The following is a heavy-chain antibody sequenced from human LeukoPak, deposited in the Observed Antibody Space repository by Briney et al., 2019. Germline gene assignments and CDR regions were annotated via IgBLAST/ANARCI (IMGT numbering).Heavy chain of an antibody. V-gene: IGHV1-8*01. CDR1: GFTFTSYD. CDR2: MDPNNGNT. CDR3: VRDGEGVAISVNYWFDP. Sequence: ASVKVSCKASGFTFTSYDINWVRQASGQGLEWMGWMDPNNGNTGYAQKFQGRVTMTRDTSISTAYMELRGLRSEDTAVYYCVRDGEGVAISVNYWFDPWGQGTLVTVSS. J-gene: IGHJ5*02. D-gene: IGHD3-10*01.